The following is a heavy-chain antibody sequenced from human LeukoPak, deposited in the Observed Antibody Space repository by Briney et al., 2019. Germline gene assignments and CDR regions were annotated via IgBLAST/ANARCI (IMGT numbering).Heavy chain of an antibody. V-gene: IGHV4-61*02. CDR1: GGSITSGSFF. CDR3: AGKESANSNFDY. J-gene: IGHJ4*02. Sequence: SQTLSLTCTVSGGSITSGSFFWNWIRQPAGKGLEWIGRIYIGGNTNYNPSLKSRVTISVDTSKNQFSLRLSSVTAADTAVYYCAGKESANSNFDYWGQGTLVTVSS. CDR2: IYIGGNT. D-gene: IGHD1-1*01.